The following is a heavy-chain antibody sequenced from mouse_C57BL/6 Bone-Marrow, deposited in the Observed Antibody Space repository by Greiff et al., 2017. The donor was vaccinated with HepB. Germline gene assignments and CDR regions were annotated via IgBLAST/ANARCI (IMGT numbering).Heavy chain of an antibody. V-gene: IGHV1-55*01. D-gene: IGHD1-1*01. J-gene: IGHJ2*01. CDR2: IYPGSGST. CDR3: ARGGFITTVVASDY. Sequence: QVQLQQPGAELVKPGASVKMSCKASGYTFTSYWITWVKQRPGQGLEWIGDIYPGSGSTNYNEKFKSKATLTVDTSSSTAYMQLRSLTSEDSAVYYCARGGFITTVVASDYWGQGTTLTVSS. CDR1: GYTFTSYW.